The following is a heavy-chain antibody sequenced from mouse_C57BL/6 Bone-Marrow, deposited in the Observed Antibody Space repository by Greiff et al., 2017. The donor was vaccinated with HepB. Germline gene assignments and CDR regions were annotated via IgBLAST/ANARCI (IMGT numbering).Heavy chain of an antibody. CDR3: ARLFITTVVATDYAMDY. J-gene: IGHJ4*01. V-gene: IGHV5-17*01. CDR2: ISSGSSTI. D-gene: IGHD1-1*01. Sequence: EVKLMESGGGLVKPGGSLKLSCAASGFTFSDYGMHWVRQAPEKGLEWVAYISSGSSTIYYADTVKGRFTISRDNAKNTLYLQMTSLRSEDTAMYYCARLFITTVVATDYAMDYWGQGTSVTVSS. CDR1: GFTFSDYG.